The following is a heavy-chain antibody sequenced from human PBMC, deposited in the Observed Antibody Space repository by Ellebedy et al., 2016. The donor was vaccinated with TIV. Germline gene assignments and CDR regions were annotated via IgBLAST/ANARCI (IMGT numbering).Heavy chain of an antibody. J-gene: IGHJ6*03. Sequence: GESLKISXAASGFTFSSYAMSWVRQAPGKGLEWVSAISGSGGSTYYADSVKGRFTISRDNSKNTLYLQMNSLRAEDTAVYYCATIFANYYYYNMDVWGKGTTVTVSS. D-gene: IGHD3-3*01. CDR2: ISGSGGST. CDR1: GFTFSSYA. V-gene: IGHV3-23*01. CDR3: ATIFANYYYYNMDV.